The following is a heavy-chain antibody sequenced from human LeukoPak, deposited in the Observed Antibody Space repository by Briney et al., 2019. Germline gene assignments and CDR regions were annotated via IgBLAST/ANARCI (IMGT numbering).Heavy chain of an antibody. J-gene: IGHJ5*02. CDR3: ANRYYDSSPFDP. CDR1: GSTFKSYA. V-gene: IGHV3-23*01. CDR2: ITTSGGST. Sequence: GSLRLSCAASGSTFKSYAMSWVRQAPGKGLEWVAAITTSGGSTNYADSVKGRFTISRDSSKNTLYLQMNSLRAEDTALYYCANRYYDSSPFDPCGQGTLVTVSS. D-gene: IGHD3-22*01.